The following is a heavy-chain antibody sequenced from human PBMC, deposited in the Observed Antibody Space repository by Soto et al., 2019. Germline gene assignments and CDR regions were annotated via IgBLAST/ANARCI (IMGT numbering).Heavy chain of an antibody. CDR3: ARAYGDYSTDY. V-gene: IGHV4-61*01. Sequence: SETLSLTCTVSGGSVSSGSCYWSWIRQPPGKGLEWIGYIYYSGSTNYNPSLKSRVTISVDTSKNQFSLKLSSVTAADTAVYYCARAYGDYSTDYWGQGTLVTVSS. CDR2: IYYSGST. CDR1: GGSVSSGSCY. J-gene: IGHJ4*02. D-gene: IGHD4-17*01.